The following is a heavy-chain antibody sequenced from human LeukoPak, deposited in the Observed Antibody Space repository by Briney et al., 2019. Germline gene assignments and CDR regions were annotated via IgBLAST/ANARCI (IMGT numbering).Heavy chain of an antibody. Sequence: SETLSLTCTVSGGSISSSSYYWGWIRQPPGKGLEWIGSIYYSGSTYYNPSLKSRVTISVDTSKNQFSLKLSSVTAADTAVYYCAVGGLYRWSHWGQGTLVTVSS. D-gene: IGHD2-8*02. V-gene: IGHV4-39*01. CDR1: GGSISSSSYY. CDR3: AVGGLYRWSH. J-gene: IGHJ4*02. CDR2: IYYSGST.